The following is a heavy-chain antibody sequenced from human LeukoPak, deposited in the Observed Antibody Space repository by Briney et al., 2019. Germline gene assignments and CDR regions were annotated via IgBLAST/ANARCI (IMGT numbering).Heavy chain of an antibody. Sequence: KSSETLSLTCTVSGGSISSSSYYWGWIRQPPGKGLEWIGTLSYTGNTYYNPSLKSRVTIGVDTSKNQLSLELNSMTAADTAKYYCAKESEFDRSGESTDYFDYWGQGILVTVSS. CDR1: GGSISSSSYY. J-gene: IGHJ4*02. CDR2: LSYTGNT. V-gene: IGHV4-39*07. D-gene: IGHD3-9*01. CDR3: AKESEFDRSGESTDYFDY.